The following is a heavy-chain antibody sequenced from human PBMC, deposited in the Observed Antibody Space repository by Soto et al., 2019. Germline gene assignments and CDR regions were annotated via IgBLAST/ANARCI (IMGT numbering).Heavy chain of an antibody. Sequence: SETLSLTCTVSGGSISSYYWSWIRQPPGKGLEWIGYIYYSGSTNYNPSLKSRVTISVDTSKNQFSLKLSSVTAADTAVYYCARALSPWDYFDYWGQGTLVTVSS. CDR1: GGSISSYY. V-gene: IGHV4-59*01. CDR2: IYYSGST. J-gene: IGHJ4*02. D-gene: IGHD7-27*01. CDR3: ARALSPWDYFDY.